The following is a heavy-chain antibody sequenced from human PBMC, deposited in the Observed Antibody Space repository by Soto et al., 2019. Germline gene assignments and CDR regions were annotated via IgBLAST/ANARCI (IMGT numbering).Heavy chain of an antibody. Sequence: QITLKEAGPTLVKPTETLTLTCTFSGFSFTTPRMGVGWTRQPPGKALEWLAIIYWDGESRYNPLLRRRLTLTEDTSKNQVVLTMTNMDPKDTATYYCAHRDSTGTTTYFDSWGQGSPVTVAS. V-gene: IGHV2-5*02. CDR2: IYWDGES. D-gene: IGHD1-1*01. CDR3: AHRDSTGTTTYFDS. CDR1: GFSFTTPRMG. J-gene: IGHJ4*02.